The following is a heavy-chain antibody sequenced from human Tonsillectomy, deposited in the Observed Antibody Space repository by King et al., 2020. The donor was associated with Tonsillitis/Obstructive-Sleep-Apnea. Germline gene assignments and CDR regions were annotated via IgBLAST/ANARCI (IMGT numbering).Heavy chain of an antibody. D-gene: IGHD1-1*01. CDR1: GFTFSGYW. CDR3: ARSTTGDAFDI. J-gene: IGHJ3*02. V-gene: IGHV3-7*01. CDR2: IKQDGSEK. Sequence: VQLVESGGGLVQPGGSLRLSCAASGFTFSGYWMSWVRQAPGKGLEWVANIKQDGSEKYYVDSVKGRFTISRDNAKNSLYLQMNSLRAEDTAVYYCARSTTGDAFDIWGQGTMVTVSS.